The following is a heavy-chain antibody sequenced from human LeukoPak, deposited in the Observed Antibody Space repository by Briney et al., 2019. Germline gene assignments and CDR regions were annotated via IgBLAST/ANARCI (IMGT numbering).Heavy chain of an antibody. CDR3: ARHDSVVTAMVDY. CDR2: IYYSGST. J-gene: IGHJ4*02. CDR1: GGSLSSSSYY. Sequence: SETLSLTCTVSGGSLSSSSYYWGWVRQPPGKGLEWIGSIYYSGSTYYNPSLKSRVTISVDTSKNQFSLKLSSVTAADTAVYYCARHDSVVTAMVDYWGQGTLVTVSS. D-gene: IGHD2-21*02. V-gene: IGHV4-39*01.